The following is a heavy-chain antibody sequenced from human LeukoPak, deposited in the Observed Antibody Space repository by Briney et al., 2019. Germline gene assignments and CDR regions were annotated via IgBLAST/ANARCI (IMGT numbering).Heavy chain of an antibody. CDR3: ARDHHDSSGYNYYYYYMDV. Sequence: PSETLSLTCTVSGGSISSYYWSWIRQPAGKGLEWIGRIYTSGSTNYNPSLKSRVTMSVDTSKNQFSLKLSSVTAADTAVYYCARDHHDSSGYNYYYYYMDVWGKGTTVTISS. D-gene: IGHD3-22*01. CDR2: IYTSGST. CDR1: GGSISSYY. V-gene: IGHV4-4*07. J-gene: IGHJ6*03.